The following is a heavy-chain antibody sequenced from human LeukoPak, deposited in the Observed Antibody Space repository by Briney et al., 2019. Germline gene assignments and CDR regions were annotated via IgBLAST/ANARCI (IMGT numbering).Heavy chain of an antibody. V-gene: IGHV1-2*02. CDR2: INLNSGDT. D-gene: IGHD6-19*01. CDR3: ARDPGYSSGWAPNY. J-gene: IGHJ4*02. Sequence: SVTVSCKASVYTFTNYVISWVRQPPAQGLAWVGWINLNSGDTKYAQKFQGRVKMTRDTSISTANMELSRQRSDDTAVYYCARDPGYSSGWAPNYWGQGTLVTVSS. CDR1: VYTFTNYV.